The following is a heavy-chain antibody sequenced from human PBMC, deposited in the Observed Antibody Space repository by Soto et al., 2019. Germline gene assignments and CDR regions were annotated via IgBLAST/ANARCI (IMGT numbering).Heavy chain of an antibody. Sequence: PSETLSLTCTVSGGSISSSSYYWGWIRQPPGKGLEWIGYIYYSGSTNYNPSLKSRVTISVDTSKNQFSLKLSSVTAADTAVYYCASHSGWEDGGRDYWGQGTLVTVSS. V-gene: IGHV4-61*05. J-gene: IGHJ4*02. D-gene: IGHD6-19*01. CDR2: IYYSGST. CDR1: GGSISSSSYY. CDR3: ASHSGWEDGGRDY.